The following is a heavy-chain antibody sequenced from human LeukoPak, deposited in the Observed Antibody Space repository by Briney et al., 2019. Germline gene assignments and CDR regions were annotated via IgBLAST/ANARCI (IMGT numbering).Heavy chain of an antibody. D-gene: IGHD6-19*01. Sequence: SETLSLTCTVSGGSITSNTYYWGWIRQPPGKGLEYIGYIYYNGATNYNPSLKSRVTISVDTSKNQFSLKLSSVTAADTAVYFCAKYGNSGWVIDSWGQGTLVTVSS. CDR1: GGSITSNTYY. J-gene: IGHJ4*02. CDR2: IYYNGAT. V-gene: IGHV4-61*05. CDR3: AKYGNSGWVIDS.